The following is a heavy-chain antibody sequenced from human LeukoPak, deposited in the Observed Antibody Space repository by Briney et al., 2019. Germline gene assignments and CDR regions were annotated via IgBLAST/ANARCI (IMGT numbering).Heavy chain of an antibody. CDR3: ARDRARYYYDSSGSFDY. CDR1: GFTFSSYE. Sequence: GGSLRLSCAASGFTFSSYEMNWVRQAPGKGLEWVSSISSSGSTIYYADSVKGRFTISRDNAKNSLYLQMNSLRAEDTAVYYCARDRARYYYDSSGSFDYWGQGTLVTVSS. V-gene: IGHV3-48*03. D-gene: IGHD3-22*01. CDR2: ISSSGSTI. J-gene: IGHJ4*02.